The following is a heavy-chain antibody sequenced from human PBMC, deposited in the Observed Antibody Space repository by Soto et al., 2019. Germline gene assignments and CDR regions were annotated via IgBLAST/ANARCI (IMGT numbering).Heavy chain of an antibody. CDR2: ISGSGGST. V-gene: IGHV3-23*01. Sequence: ELQLLESGGGLVQPGGSLRLSCAASGFTFSSYAMSWVRQAPGKGLEWVSAISGSGGSTYYADSVKGRFTISGDNAKNPLYLQMSCLRAEDTAVYSCAKARGYCSGGSCYPDSFDIWGQGTIVTVSS. J-gene: IGHJ3*02. CDR1: GFTFSSYA. D-gene: IGHD2-15*01. CDR3: AKARGYCSGGSCYPDSFDI.